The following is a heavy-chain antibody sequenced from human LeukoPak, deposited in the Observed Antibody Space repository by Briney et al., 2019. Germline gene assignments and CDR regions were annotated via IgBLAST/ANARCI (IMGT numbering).Heavy chain of an antibody. V-gene: IGHV3-9*01. J-gene: IGHJ4*01. D-gene: IGHD4-17*01. CDR2: LTWNSGDI. CDR1: GFTFEDYA. CDR3: AKLTVPSSPDLSY. Sequence: TGRSLRLSCAASGFTFEDYAMHWVRQAPGKGLEWVSGLTWNSGDIGYADSVKGRFTISRDNSKNSLYLQMNSLRPEDTALYYCAKLTVPSSPDLSYWGHGTQVTVSS.